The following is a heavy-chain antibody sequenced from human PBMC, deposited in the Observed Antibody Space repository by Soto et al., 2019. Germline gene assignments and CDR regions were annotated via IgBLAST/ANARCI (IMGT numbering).Heavy chain of an antibody. Sequence: VGSLRLSCVVSGFTFSSYGMHWVRQAPGKGLEWVAVISYDGSKKNYADSVKGRFTISRGNSKNTLYLQVNSLRTEDTAVYYCAKSSLPRLSYYYGMDVWGQGTTVTVSS. CDR1: GFTFSSYG. CDR2: ISYDGSKK. D-gene: IGHD1-26*01. J-gene: IGHJ6*02. CDR3: AKSSLPRLSYYYGMDV. V-gene: IGHV3-30*18.